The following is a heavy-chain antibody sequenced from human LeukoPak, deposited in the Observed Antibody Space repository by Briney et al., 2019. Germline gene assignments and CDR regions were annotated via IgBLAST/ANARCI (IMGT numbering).Heavy chain of an antibody. D-gene: IGHD1-26*01. J-gene: IGHJ4*02. V-gene: IGHV4-59*08. Sequence: SETLSLTCTVSGGSISSYYWSWIRQPPGKGLEWIGYIYYSGSTNYNPSLKSRVTISVDTSKNQFSLKLSSVTAADTAVYYCARGSYRGPYYFDYWGQGTLVTVSS. CDR3: ARGSYRGPYYFDY. CDR2: IYYSGST. CDR1: GGSISSYY.